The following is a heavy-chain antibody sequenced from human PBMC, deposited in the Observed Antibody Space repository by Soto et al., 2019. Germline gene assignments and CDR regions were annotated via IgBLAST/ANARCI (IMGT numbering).Heavy chain of an antibody. V-gene: IGHV1-69*13. Sequence: SVKVSCKASGGTFSSYAISWVRQAPGQGLEWMGGIIPIFGTANYAQKFQGRVTITADESTSTAYMELSSLGSEDTAVYYCARVRYYGSGSSYFDYWGQGTLVTVSS. CDR1: GGTFSSYA. CDR2: IIPIFGTA. CDR3: ARVRYYGSGSSYFDY. D-gene: IGHD3-10*01. J-gene: IGHJ4*02.